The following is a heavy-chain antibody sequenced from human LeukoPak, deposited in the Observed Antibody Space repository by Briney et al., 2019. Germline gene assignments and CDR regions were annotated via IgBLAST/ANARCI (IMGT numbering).Heavy chain of an antibody. J-gene: IGHJ4*02. CDR2: IHYSGST. CDR1: GGSIGSYY. Sequence: PSETLSLTCTVSGGSIGSYYWTWIRHPPGKGLECIAYIHYSGSTSSNPSLKSRVTVSVDTSNNQFSLKLTSVTAADTAVYYCARDDILTGYYGNFDFWGQGTLVTVSS. CDR3: ARDDILTGYYGNFDF. V-gene: IGHV4-59*01. D-gene: IGHD3-9*01.